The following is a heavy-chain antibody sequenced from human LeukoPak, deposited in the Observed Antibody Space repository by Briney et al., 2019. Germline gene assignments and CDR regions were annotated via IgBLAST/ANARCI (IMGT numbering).Heavy chain of an antibody. Sequence: GGSLRLSCAASGFTFSSYAMHWVRQAPGKGLEWVAVISYDGSNKYYADSVKGRFTISRDNSKNTLYLQMNSLRAEDTAVYYCAKRSSGWYPGYFDYWGQGTLVTVSS. J-gene: IGHJ4*02. V-gene: IGHV3-30*04. CDR2: ISYDGSNK. D-gene: IGHD6-19*01. CDR3: AKRSSGWYPGYFDY. CDR1: GFTFSSYA.